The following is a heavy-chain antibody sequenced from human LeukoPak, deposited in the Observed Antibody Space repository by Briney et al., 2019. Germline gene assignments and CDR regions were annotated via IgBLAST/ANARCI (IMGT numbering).Heavy chain of an antibody. CDR3: AREPYSSSWLIDY. J-gene: IGHJ4*02. CDR2: ISYDGSNK. D-gene: IGHD6-13*01. Sequence: GGSLRLSCAASGFTFSSYAMHWVRQAPGKGLEGVAVISYDGSNKYYADSVKGRFTISRDNSKNTLYLQMNSLRAEDTAVYYCAREPYSSSWLIDYWGQGTLVTVSS. CDR1: GFTFSSYA. V-gene: IGHV3-30-3*01.